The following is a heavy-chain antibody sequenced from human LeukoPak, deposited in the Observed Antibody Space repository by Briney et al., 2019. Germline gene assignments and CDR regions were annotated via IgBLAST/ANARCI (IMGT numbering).Heavy chain of an antibody. J-gene: IGHJ4*02. CDR1: GFTFSNAW. CDR2: IKSKTDGGTT. D-gene: IGHD2-21*01. Sequence: GGSLRLSCAASGFTFSNAWMSWVRQAPGKGLEWVGRIKSKTDGGTTDYAAPVKGRFSIPRDDSKSMMYLQMNSLKTEDTAVYYCITPLPYSAQGGQGTLVTVPS. V-gene: IGHV3-15*01. CDR3: ITPLPYSAQ.